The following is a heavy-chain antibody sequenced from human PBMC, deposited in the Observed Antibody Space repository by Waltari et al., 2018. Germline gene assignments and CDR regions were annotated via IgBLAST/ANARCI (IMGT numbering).Heavy chain of an antibody. V-gene: IGHV3-48*04. J-gene: IGHJ4*02. D-gene: IGHD2-21*02. CDR1: GFPFSTYS. CDR3: ARDNDYYFDY. Sequence: EVQLVESGGGLVQPGGSLRLSCAASGFPFSTYSMNWVRQAPGKGLGWVSYISSSSSTIYYADSVKGRFTFSRDNAKNSLYLQMNSLRAEDTAVYYCARDNDYYFDYWGQGTLVTVSS. CDR2: ISSSSSTI.